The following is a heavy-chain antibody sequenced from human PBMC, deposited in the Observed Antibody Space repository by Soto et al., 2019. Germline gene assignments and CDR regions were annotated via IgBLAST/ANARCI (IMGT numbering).Heavy chain of an antibody. CDR1: GGTFSSYA. V-gene: IGHV1-69*01. J-gene: IGHJ6*02. D-gene: IGHD1-7*01. CDR3: AREYNWNSIYYGMDV. CDR2: IIPIFGKA. Sequence: QVQLVQSGAEVKKPGSSVKVSCKASGGTFSSYAISWVRQAPGQGPEWMGGIIPIFGKANYAQNFQGRVTITADESTNTAYMELSSLRSEDTAVYYCAREYNWNSIYYGMDVWGQGTTVTVSS.